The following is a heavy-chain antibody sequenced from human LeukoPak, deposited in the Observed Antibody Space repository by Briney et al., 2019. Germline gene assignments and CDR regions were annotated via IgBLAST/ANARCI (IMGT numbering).Heavy chain of an antibody. J-gene: IGHJ4*02. CDR2: FYPGDSDT. CDR3: ARGRGYCSGGSCYYFDY. CDR1: GYLFTSYW. Sequence: GESLKISCQGSGYLFTSYWIGRVRQLPGKGLEWRGIFYPGDSDTRYSPSFQGQVTISADKSISTAYLQWSSLKASDTAMYYCARGRGYCSGGSCYYFDYWGQGTLVTVSS. V-gene: IGHV5-51*01. D-gene: IGHD2-15*01.